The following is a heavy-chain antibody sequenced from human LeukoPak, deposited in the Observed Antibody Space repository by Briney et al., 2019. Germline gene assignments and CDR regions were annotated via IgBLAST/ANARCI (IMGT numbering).Heavy chain of an antibody. CDR2: ISSSSSYI. D-gene: IGHD6-6*01. CDR1: GFTFSSYS. J-gene: IGHJ4*02. Sequence: GGSLRLSCAASGFTFSSYSMNWVRRAPGKGLEWVSSISSSSSYIYYADSVKGRFTISRDNAKNSLYLQMNSLRAEDTAVYYCARVRPHVKCFDYWGQGTLVTVSS. V-gene: IGHV3-21*01. CDR3: ARVRPHVKCFDY.